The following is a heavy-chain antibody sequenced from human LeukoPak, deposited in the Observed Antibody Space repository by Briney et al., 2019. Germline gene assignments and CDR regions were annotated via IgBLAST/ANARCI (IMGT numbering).Heavy chain of an antibody. CDR3: ARGYSGYDLDY. Sequence: GGSLRLSCAASGFTLSSYNMNWVRQAPGKGLEWVSYIGRSGTTIYYADSVKGRFTISRDSAKNSLYLQMNSLRAEDTALYYCARGYSGYDLDYWGQGTLVTVSS. CDR1: GFTLSSYN. D-gene: IGHD5-12*01. CDR2: IGRSGTTI. J-gene: IGHJ4*02. V-gene: IGHV3-48*01.